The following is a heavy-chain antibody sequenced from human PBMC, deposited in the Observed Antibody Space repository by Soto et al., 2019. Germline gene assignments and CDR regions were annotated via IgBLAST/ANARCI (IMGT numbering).Heavy chain of an antibody. Sequence: QVQLVQSGAEVKKPGSSVKVSCKASGGTFSSYTISWVRQAPGQGLEWMGRIIPILGIANYAQKFQGRVTNTADKTMSTAYKELSSLRSKDTSVYYCARACSSSCCYAYPWGQGTLVTVSS. CDR1: GGTFSSYT. V-gene: IGHV1-69*02. J-gene: IGHJ5*02. D-gene: IGHD2-2*01. CDR2: IIPILGIA. CDR3: ARACSSSCCYAYP.